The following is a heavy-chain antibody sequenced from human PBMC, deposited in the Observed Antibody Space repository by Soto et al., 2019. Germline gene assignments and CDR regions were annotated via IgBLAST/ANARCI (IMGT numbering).Heavy chain of an antibody. CDR1: GGTFNNYV. CDR2: IIPIFGTA. J-gene: IGHJ4*02. Sequence: QVQLVQSGAEVKKPGSSVKVSCRASGGTFNNYVINWVRQAPGQGLEWMAGIIPIFGTANYAQKFQGRVTXXAXKSTSTAYMELNSXXXXXXXXXXXXXXXDGTNCLGHFDYWGQGTXVXVSS. CDR3: XXXXDGTNCLGHFDY. V-gene: IGHV1-69*06. D-gene: IGHD2-2*01.